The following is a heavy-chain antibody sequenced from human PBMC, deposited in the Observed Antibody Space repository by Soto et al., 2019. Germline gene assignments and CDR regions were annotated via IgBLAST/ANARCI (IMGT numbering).Heavy chain of an antibody. CDR2: INPTTGGT. Sequence: ASVKVSCKPSGYTFTGHHLHWVRQAPGQGLEWMGWINPTTGGTNYAQRFQGRVTMTRDTSNGTAYMELNRLTSDDTAVYYCARPPGYISDWYYFDLWGQGTQVTVSS. D-gene: IGHD3-9*01. CDR1: GYTFTGHH. V-gene: IGHV1-2*02. J-gene: IGHJ4*02. CDR3: ARPPGYISDWYYFDL.